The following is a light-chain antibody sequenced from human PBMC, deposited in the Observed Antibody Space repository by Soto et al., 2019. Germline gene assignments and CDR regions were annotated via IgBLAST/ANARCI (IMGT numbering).Light chain of an antibody. CDR1: SSNIGSNT. CDR2: SNS. Sequence: QSVLTQPPSASGTPGQRVTISCSGSSSNIGSNTVNWYQQLPGTAPKLLVYSNSQRPSGVPDRFSGSKSGTSASLAISGLQSEDEASYYCAAWDESLNGYVFGTGTKVTV. V-gene: IGLV1-44*01. CDR3: AAWDESLNGYV. J-gene: IGLJ1*01.